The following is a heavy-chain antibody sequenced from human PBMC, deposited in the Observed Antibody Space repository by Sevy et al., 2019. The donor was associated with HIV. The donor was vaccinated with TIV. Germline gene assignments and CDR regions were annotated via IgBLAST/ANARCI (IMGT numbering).Heavy chain of an antibody. D-gene: IGHD5-18*01. CDR2: LKEDGSAE. CDR1: GFTFSGYW. J-gene: IGHJ4*02. CDR3: ARDSPGYGAYDY. V-gene: IGHV3-7*01. Sequence: GGSLRLSCAASGFTFSGYWMTWVRQAPGKGLEWVASLKEDGSAEYYVDSVEGRFTISRDNAKNSLFLQLNSLRVEDTAMYYCARDSPGYGAYDYLGQGTLVTVSS.